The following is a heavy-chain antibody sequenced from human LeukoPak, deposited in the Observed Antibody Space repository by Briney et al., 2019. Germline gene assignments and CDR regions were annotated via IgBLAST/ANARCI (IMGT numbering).Heavy chain of an antibody. CDR2: IIPIFGTA. V-gene: IGHV1-69*13. J-gene: IGHJ5*02. Sequence: ASVKVSCKASGGTFSSYAISWVRQAPGQGLEWMGGIIPIFGTANYAQKFQGRVTITADESTSTAYMELSSLRSEDTAVYYCARGGYSSGWSFDPWGQGTLVTVSS. CDR3: ARGGYSSGWSFDP. D-gene: IGHD6-19*01. CDR1: GGTFSSYA.